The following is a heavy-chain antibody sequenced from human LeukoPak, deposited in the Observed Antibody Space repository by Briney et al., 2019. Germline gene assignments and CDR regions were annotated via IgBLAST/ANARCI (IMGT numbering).Heavy chain of an antibody. CDR1: GFTFSSYA. CDR3: ARSSPFYYDSSGSTLDY. J-gene: IGHJ4*02. Sequence: GGSLRLSCAASGFTFSSYAMSWVRQAPGKGLEWVSAISGSGGSTYYADSVKGRFTISRDNAKNSLYLQMNSLRAEDTAVYYCARSSPFYYDSSGSTLDYWGQGTLVTVSS. V-gene: IGHV3-23*01. D-gene: IGHD3-22*01. CDR2: ISGSGGST.